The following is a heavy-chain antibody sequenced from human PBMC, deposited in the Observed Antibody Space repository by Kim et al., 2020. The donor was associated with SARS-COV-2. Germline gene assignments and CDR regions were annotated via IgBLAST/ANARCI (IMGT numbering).Heavy chain of an antibody. Sequence: YADSVKGRFTISRDNSKNRLYLQRNSLRDEDTAVYYWAKRGQLEYYVDYWGQGTLVTVSS. D-gene: IGHD6-13*01. V-gene: IGHV3-23*01. J-gene: IGHJ4*02. CDR3: AKRGQLEYYVDY.